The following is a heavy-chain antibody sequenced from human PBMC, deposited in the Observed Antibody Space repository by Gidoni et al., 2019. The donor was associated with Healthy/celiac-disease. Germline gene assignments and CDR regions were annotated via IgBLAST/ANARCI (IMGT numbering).Heavy chain of an antibody. CDR3: ARDTLLRTWGGFYGDYGPFDY. J-gene: IGHJ4*02. CDR2: ISSSSSTI. Sequence: ELQLVESGGGLVQPGGSLRLSCSASGFTFSSYIMNWVRQAPGKGLEWVSYISSSSSTIYYADSVKGRFTISRDNAKNSLYLQRNSLRAEDTAVYYCARDTLLRTWGGFYGDYGPFDYWGQGTLVTVSS. D-gene: IGHD4-17*01. CDR1: GFTFSSYI. V-gene: IGHV3-48*01.